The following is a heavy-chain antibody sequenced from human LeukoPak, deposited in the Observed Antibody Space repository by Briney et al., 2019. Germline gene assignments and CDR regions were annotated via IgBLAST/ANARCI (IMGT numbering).Heavy chain of an antibody. J-gene: IGHJ4*02. Sequence: GASVKVSCKASGYTFTGYYMHWVRQAPGQGLEWMGWINPNSGGTNYAQKFQGRVTMTRDTSISTAYMELSRLRSDDTAVYYCARESVSGSIGRTFDYWGQGTLVTVSS. CDR1: GYTFTGYY. CDR3: ARESVSGSIGRTFDY. CDR2: INPNSGGT. V-gene: IGHV1-2*02. D-gene: IGHD1-26*01.